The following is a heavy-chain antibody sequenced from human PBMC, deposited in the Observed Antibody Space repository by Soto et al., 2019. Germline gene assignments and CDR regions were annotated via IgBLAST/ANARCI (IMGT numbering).Heavy chain of an antibody. CDR1: GSTFGNYG. CDR3: ASDLVGASDSYGLDV. J-gene: IGHJ6*02. CDR2: IWHDGNNK. Sequence: GGSLILSCAASGSTFGNYGMHWVRQAPGKGLEWVAIIWHDGNNKYYADSVRGRFIISRDNSKNRLYLQMNSLRAEDTAVYYCASDLVGASDSYGLDVWGQGTPVTVSS. D-gene: IGHD1-26*01. V-gene: IGHV3-33*01.